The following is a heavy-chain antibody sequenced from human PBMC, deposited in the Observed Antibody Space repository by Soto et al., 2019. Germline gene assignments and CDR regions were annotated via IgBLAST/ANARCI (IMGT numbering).Heavy chain of an antibody. J-gene: IGHJ6*02. V-gene: IGHV4-30-2*01. CDR3: ARGVAKLGYYYYGMDX. CDR2: IYHSGST. CDR1: GGSISSGGYS. D-gene: IGHD5-12*01. Sequence: SETLSLTCAVSGGSISSGGYSWSWIRQPPGKGLEWIGYIYHSGSTYYNPSLKSRVTISVDRSKNQFSLKLSSVTAADTAVYYCARGVAKLGYYYYGMDXWGQGTTVTVSS.